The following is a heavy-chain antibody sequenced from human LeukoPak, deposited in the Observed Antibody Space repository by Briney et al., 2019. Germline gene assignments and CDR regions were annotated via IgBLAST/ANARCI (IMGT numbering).Heavy chain of an antibody. CDR2: ISWNSGSI. J-gene: IGHJ4*02. CDR1: GFTFDDYA. V-gene: IGHV3-9*01. D-gene: IGHD1-26*01. CDR3: AKDSSMGLWELLAFDY. Sequence: SLRLSCAASGFTFDDYAMHWVRQAPGKGLEWVSGISWNSGSIGYADSVKGRFTISRDNAKNSLYLQMNSLRAEDTALCYCAKDSSMGLWELLAFDYWGQGTLVTVSS.